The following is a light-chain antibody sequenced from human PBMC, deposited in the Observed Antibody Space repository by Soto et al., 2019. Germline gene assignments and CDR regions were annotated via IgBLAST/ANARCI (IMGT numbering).Light chain of an antibody. CDR3: QQYNSFWT. CDR1: QSISNW. V-gene: IGKV1-5*01. CDR2: DAS. Sequence: DIQMTQSPSTLSASVGDRVTNTCRASQSISNWLAWYQQKPGKAPRLLIYDASYLERGVPSRFSGSGSGTEFTLTISDLQPDDLATYYCQQYNSFWTFGQGTKVDIK. J-gene: IGKJ1*01.